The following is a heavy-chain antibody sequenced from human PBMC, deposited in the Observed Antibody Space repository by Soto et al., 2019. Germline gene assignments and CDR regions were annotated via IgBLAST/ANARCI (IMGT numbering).Heavy chain of an antibody. CDR1: GGSISSSNW. CDR2: IYHTGST. V-gene: IGHV4-4*02. J-gene: IGHJ5*02. CDR3: ARVQNAAHMVRGASPWFDP. Sequence: PSETLSRTCAVSGGSISSSNWWSWVRQPPGKGLEWIGEIYHTGSTTYNPSLNSRVTISVDKSKNQFSLELSSVTAADTAVYYCARVQNAAHMVRGASPWFDPWGQGTLVTVSS. D-gene: IGHD3-10*01.